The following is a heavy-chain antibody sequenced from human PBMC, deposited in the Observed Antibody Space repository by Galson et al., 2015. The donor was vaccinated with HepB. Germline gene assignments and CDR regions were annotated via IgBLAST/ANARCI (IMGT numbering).Heavy chain of an antibody. D-gene: IGHD2-15*01. CDR2: ISFDGSNK. CDR1: GFTFSNYA. Sequence: SLRLSCAASGFTFSNYAMHWVRQAPGKGLEWVSIISFDGSNKYYADSVKGRFIISRDNLRNTLYLQMNSLRAEDTAVYYCARGLLIVFSATGWGDNYFDPWGQGTLVTVSS. V-gene: IGHV3-30-3*01. J-gene: IGHJ5*02. CDR3: ARGLLIVFSATGWGDNYFDP.